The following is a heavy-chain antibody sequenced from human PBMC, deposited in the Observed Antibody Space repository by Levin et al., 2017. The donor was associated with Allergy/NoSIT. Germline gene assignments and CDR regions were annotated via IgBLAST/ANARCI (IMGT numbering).Heavy chain of an antibody. CDR3: ARVRWSHPRRHYYYGMDV. CDR1: GGSFSGYY. V-gene: IGHV4-34*01. J-gene: IGHJ6*02. D-gene: IGHD6-13*01. CDR2: INHSGST. Sequence: PGGSLRLSCAVYGGSFSGYYWSWIRQPPGKGLEWIGEINHSGSTNYNPSLKSRVTISVDTSKNQFSLKLSSVTAADTAVYYCARVRWSHPRRHYYYGMDVWGQGTTVTVSS.